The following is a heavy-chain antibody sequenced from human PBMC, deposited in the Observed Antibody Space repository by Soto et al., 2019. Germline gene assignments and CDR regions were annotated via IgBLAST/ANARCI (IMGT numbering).Heavy chain of an antibody. CDR3: AREEIVSRSDSYYNGMDV. V-gene: IGHV1-46*01. CDR2: INPSGGSI. CDR1: GYTFTSYY. J-gene: IGHJ6*02. Sequence: QVQLVQSGAEAKKPGASVKLSCKASGYTFTSYYMHWVRQAPGQGLEWMGVINPSGGSITYAQKFQGRVTMTRDTSTSTGYMELSGLRSEDTALYYCAREEIVSRSDSYYNGMDVWGQGTTVTVSS. D-gene: IGHD1-26*01.